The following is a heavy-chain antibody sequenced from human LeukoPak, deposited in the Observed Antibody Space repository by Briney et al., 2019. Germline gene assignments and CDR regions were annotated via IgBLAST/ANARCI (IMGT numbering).Heavy chain of an antibody. J-gene: IGHJ3*02. CDR1: GDSVSSGNYY. CDR2: MSNSGHT. D-gene: IGHD1-14*01. CDR3: ARTNQISETAFDI. V-gene: IGHV4-61*01. Sequence: SPSETLSLTCTVSGDSVSSGNYYWSWIRQPPGKGLEWIGFMSNSGHTDSTPSLKSRVTISLDTSKNQFSLKLRSVTAADTAVYYCARTNQISETAFDIWGQGTMVIVSS.